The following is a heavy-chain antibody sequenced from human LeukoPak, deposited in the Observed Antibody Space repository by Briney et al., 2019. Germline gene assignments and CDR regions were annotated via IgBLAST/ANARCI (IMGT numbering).Heavy chain of an antibody. V-gene: IGHV1-18*01. J-gene: IGHJ4*02. Sequence: ASVKVSCKASGYTFTSYGISWVRQAPGQGLEWMVWISAYNGNTNYAQKLQGRVTMTTDTSTSTAYMELRSLRSDDTAVYYCARDHHYYDSSGSRVSFDYWGQGTLVTVSS. CDR3: ARDHHYYDSSGSRVSFDY. CDR2: ISAYNGNT. D-gene: IGHD3-22*01. CDR1: GYTFTSYG.